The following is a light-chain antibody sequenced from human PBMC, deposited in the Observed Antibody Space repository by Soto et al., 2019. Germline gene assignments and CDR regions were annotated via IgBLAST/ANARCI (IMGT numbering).Light chain of an antibody. CDR3: SSYAGSSNLV. V-gene: IGLV2-8*01. CDR1: SSDVGGYNY. CDR2: AVS. Sequence: QSALTQPPSASGSPGQSVTISCTGTSSDVGGYNYVSWYQQHPGKAPKLMIYAVSKRPSGVPDRFSGSKSGNTASLTVSGLQAEEEADDYCSSYAGSSNLVFGGGTKVTVL. J-gene: IGLJ2*01.